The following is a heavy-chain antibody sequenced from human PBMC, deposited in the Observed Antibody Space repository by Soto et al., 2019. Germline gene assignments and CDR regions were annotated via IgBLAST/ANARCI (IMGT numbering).Heavy chain of an antibody. CDR3: ARGDDCYLSNAFNI. CDR2: IFHSGST. J-gene: IGHJ3*02. V-gene: IGHV4-4*02. D-gene: IGHD2-21*01. CDR1: GGSISNHNW. Sequence: QLQESGPGLVKPSGTLSLTCTVSGGSISNHNWWNWVRQPPGKGLEWIGEIFHSGSTNYNPSLKRRVTISVDKSKNQFSLKLISMTAADTAVYYCARGDDCYLSNAFNIWGQGTAVTVSS.